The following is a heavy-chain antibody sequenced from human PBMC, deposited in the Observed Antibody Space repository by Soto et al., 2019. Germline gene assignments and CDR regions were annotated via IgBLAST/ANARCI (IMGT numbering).Heavy chain of an antibody. D-gene: IGHD3-3*01. J-gene: IGHJ4*02. CDR2: INWNSNSI. V-gene: IGHV3-9*01. CDR3: ATIGSSIFGVVDYFDS. CDR1: GFTFDDYG. Sequence: EIQLVESGGGLVQPGGSLRLSCAASGFTFDDYGMHWVRQVPGKGLEWVAGINWNSNSIRYVDSVKGRFTISRDNGKNSLYLQMNSLKPDDTAMYYCATIGSSIFGVVDYFDSWGQGTLVTVSS.